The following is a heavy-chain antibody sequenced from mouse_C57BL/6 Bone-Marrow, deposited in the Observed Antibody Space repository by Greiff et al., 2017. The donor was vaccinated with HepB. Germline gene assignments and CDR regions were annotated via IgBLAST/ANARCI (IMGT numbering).Heavy chain of an antibody. Sequence: EVQRVESGGGLVQPGGSLKLSCAASGFTFSDYGMAWVRQAPRKGPEWVAFISNLAYSIYYADTVTGRFTISRENAKNTLYLEMSSLRSEDTAMYYCARRGVPPYYYAMDYWGQGTSVTVSS. CDR2: ISNLAYSI. J-gene: IGHJ4*01. V-gene: IGHV5-15*01. CDR1: GFTFSDYG. D-gene: IGHD2-14*01. CDR3: ARRGVPPYYYAMDY.